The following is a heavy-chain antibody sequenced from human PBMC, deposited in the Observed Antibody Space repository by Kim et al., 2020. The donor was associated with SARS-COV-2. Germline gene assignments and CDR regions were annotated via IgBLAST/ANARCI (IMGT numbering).Heavy chain of an antibody. CDR2: ISSSSSYI. Sequence: GGSLRLSCAASGFTFSSYSMNWVRQAPGKGLEWVSSISSSSSYIYYADSVKGRFTISRDNAKNSLYLQMNSLRAEDTAVYYCARGEDSGWYGDNWFDPWGQGTLVTVSS. J-gene: IGHJ5*02. CDR3: ARGEDSGWYGDNWFDP. CDR1: GFTFSSYS. V-gene: IGHV3-21*01. D-gene: IGHD6-19*01.